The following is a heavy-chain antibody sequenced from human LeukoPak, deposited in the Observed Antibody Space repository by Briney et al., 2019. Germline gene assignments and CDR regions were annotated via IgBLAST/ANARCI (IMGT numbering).Heavy chain of an antibody. J-gene: IGHJ3*02. CDR2: INPNSGDT. Sequence: ASVKVSCKASGYTFTGYYMHWVRQAPGQGLEWMGWINPNSGDTNYAQKFQGRVTMTRDTSISTAYMELSRLRSDDTAVYYCARAYYYGSGNYAFDIWGQGTMVTVSS. CDR3: ARAYYYGSGNYAFDI. V-gene: IGHV1-2*02. D-gene: IGHD3-10*01. CDR1: GYTFTGYY.